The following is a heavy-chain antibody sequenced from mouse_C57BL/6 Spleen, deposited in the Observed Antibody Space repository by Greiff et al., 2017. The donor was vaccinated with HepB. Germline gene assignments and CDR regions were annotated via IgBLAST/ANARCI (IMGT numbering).Heavy chain of an antibody. CDR3: ARYGYYYGNFDV. D-gene: IGHD1-1*01. V-gene: IGHV1-55*01. Sequence: QVQLQQSGAELVKPGASVKMSCKASGYTFTSYWITWVKQRPGQGLEWIGDIYPGSGSTNYNEKFKSKATLTVDTSSSTAYMQLSSLTSEDSAVYYCARYGYYYGNFDVWGTGTTVTVSS. CDR2: IYPGSGST. CDR1: GYTFTSYW. J-gene: IGHJ1*03.